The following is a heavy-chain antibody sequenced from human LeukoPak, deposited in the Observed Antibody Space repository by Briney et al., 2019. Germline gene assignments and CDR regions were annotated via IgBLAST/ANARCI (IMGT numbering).Heavy chain of an antibody. Sequence: GASVKVSCKASGYTFTSYAMHWVRQAPGQRREWMGWINAGNGNTKYSQKFQGRVTITRDTSASTAYMELSSLRSEDTAVYYCARDVAVAGYFQHWGQGTLVTVSS. CDR1: GYTFTSYA. V-gene: IGHV1-3*01. J-gene: IGHJ1*01. CDR2: INAGNGNT. CDR3: ARDVAVAGYFQH. D-gene: IGHD6-19*01.